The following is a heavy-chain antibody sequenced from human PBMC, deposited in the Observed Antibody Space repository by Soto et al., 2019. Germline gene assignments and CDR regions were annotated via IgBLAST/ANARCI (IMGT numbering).Heavy chain of an antibody. Sequence: QVQLVQSGAEVKKPGASVKVSCKASGYTFTSYGISWVRQAPGQGLEWMGWISAYNGNTNYAQKLQGRVTMTTDTSTSTAYMELRSRRSDDTAVYYCARATEGIAAAGTVGYYYYYGMDVWGQGTTVTVSS. D-gene: IGHD6-13*01. CDR1: GYTFTSYG. J-gene: IGHJ6*02. V-gene: IGHV1-18*01. CDR3: ARATEGIAAAGTVGYYYYYGMDV. CDR2: ISAYNGNT.